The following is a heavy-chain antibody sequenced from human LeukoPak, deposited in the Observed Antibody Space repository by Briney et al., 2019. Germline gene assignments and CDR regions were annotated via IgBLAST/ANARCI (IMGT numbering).Heavy chain of an antibody. Sequence: GGSLRLSCAPSGFTFSSCSMNWVRQAPGKGLEWVSSISSSSNYIYYADSVKGRFTISRDNAKNSLYLQMNSLRAEDTAVYYCARPSLAAGYYFDYWGQGTLVSVSS. CDR2: ISSSSNYI. D-gene: IGHD6-13*01. CDR3: ARPSLAAGYYFDY. V-gene: IGHV3-21*01. CDR1: GFTFSSCS. J-gene: IGHJ4*02.